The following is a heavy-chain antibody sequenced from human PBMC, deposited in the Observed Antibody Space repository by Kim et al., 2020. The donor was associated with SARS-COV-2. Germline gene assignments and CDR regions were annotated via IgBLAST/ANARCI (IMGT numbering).Heavy chain of an antibody. D-gene: IGHD1-1*01. Sequence: SETLSLTCRVSGGSVTNNTRYWAWIRQPPGKGLEWIASVYYSGDTYDNPSLRSLVTISVDTSKNQFSLKMKAVTAADTGVYFCAVRTGSYYNWFDPWGQGTLVTVSS. CDR2: VYYSGDT. CDR3: AVRTGSYYNWFDP. V-gene: IGHV4-39*01. CDR1: GGSVTNNTRY. J-gene: IGHJ5*02.